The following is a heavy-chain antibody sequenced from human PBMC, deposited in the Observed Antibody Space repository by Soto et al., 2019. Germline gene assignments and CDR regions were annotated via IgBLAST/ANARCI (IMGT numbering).Heavy chain of an antibody. CDR1: GGTFTSYS. Sequence: QVQLEQSGAEVKRPGSSVKVSCRASGGTFTSYSINWVRRAPGQGPEWMGAVITGFGTTTYAQRFEGRVAVIADASTSTVFMEMRGLRSEDTAVYFCARARTVAVSGRTGGYYYYAMDLWGQGTAVTVSS. V-gene: IGHV1-69*01. CDR3: ARARTVAVSGRTGGYYYYAMDL. CDR2: VITGFGTT. J-gene: IGHJ6*02. D-gene: IGHD6-19*01.